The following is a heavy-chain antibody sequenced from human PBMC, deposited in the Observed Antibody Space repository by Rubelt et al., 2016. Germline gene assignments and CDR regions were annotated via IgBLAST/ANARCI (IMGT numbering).Heavy chain of an antibody. Sequence: QVQLQESGPGLVKPSGTLSLTCAVSGGSISSSNWWSWVRQPPGKGLEWIGEIYHSGSTNYNPSLRSRVTISVDKSKNQFPLKLSSVTAADTAVYYCARDGREEYQRDWFDPWGQGTLVTVSS. CDR1: GGSISSSNW. CDR2: IYHSGST. D-gene: IGHD2-2*01. J-gene: IGHJ5*02. V-gene: IGHV4-4*02. CDR3: ARDGREEYQRDWFDP.